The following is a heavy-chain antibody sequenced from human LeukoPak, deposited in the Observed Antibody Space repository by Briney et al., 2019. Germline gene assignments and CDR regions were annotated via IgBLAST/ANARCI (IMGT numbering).Heavy chain of an antibody. Sequence: ASVKVSCKASGYTFTSYYMHWVRQAPGQGLEWMGIINPSGGSTSHAQKFQGRVTMTRDTSTSTVYMELSSLRSEDTAVYYCARDISSVVPAAHYYYGMDVWGQGTTVTVSS. CDR2: INPSGGST. CDR3: ARDISSVVPAAHYYYGMDV. CDR1: GYTFTSYY. V-gene: IGHV1-46*01. D-gene: IGHD2-2*01. J-gene: IGHJ6*02.